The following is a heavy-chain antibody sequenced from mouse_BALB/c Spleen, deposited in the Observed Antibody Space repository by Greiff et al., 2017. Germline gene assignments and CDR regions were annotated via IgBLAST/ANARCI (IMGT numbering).Heavy chain of an antibody. CDR3: ARYRDYDGGFAY. CDR1: GYAFTNYL. CDR2: INPGSGGT. J-gene: IGHJ3*01. Sequence: VQLQQSGAELVRPGTSVKVSCKASGYAFTNYLIEWVKQRPGQGLEWIGVINPGSGGTNYNEKFKGKATLTADKSSSTAYMQLSSLTSDDSAVYFCARYRDYDGGFAYWGQGTLVTVSA. V-gene: IGHV1-54*01. D-gene: IGHD2-4*01.